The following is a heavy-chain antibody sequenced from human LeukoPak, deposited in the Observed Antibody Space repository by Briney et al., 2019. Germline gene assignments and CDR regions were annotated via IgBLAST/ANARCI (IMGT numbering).Heavy chain of an antibody. CDR3: ARAVEMATILFDY. CDR1: GGSISSYY. J-gene: IGHJ4*02. Sequence: SETLSLTCTVSGGSISSYYWSWIRQPPGKGLEWIGYIYYSGSTNYNPSLKSRVTISVDTSKNQFSLKLTSVTAADTAVYFCARAVEMATILFDYWGQGTLVTVSS. V-gene: IGHV4-59*01. CDR2: IYYSGST. D-gene: IGHD5-24*01.